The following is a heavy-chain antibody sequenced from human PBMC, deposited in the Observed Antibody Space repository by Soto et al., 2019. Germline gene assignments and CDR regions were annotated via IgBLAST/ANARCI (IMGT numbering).Heavy chain of an antibody. Sequence: EVQLVESGGGLVQPGGSLRLSCATSGFTFHSYWMTWVRQAPGKGLEWVASIKGDGSEDHYVDSVKGRFTISRDNAENSLPLQMNSLRVDDTAVYYCARDPGRRLDYWGSGTRVTVSS. CDR1: GFTFHSYW. D-gene: IGHD3-16*01. CDR3: ARDPGRRLDY. V-gene: IGHV3-7*03. J-gene: IGHJ4*02. CDR2: IKGDGSED.